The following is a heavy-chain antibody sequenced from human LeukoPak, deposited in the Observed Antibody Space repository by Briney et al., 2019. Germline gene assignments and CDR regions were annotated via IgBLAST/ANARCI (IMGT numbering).Heavy chain of an antibody. CDR3: ARVDDVGATQRSFDY. CDR2: IWYDGSNK. J-gene: IGHJ4*02. CDR1: GFTFSSYG. D-gene: IGHD1-26*01. V-gene: IGHV3-33*01. Sequence: VGSLRLSCAASGFTFSSYGMHWVRQAPGKGLEWVAVIWYDGSNKYYADSVKGRFTISRDNSKNTLYLQMNSLRAEDTAVYYCARVDDVGATQRSFDYWGQGALVTVSS.